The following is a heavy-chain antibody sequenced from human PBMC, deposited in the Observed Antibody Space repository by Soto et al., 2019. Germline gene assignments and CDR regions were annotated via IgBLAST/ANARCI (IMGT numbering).Heavy chain of an antibody. J-gene: IGHJ6*02. CDR1: GFTFDDHA. Sequence: EEQLVESGGGSVQPGRSLRLSCAASGFTFDDHAMHWVRQVPGKGLEWVSGITWHSGSMGYADSVKGRFTISRDNAQNSLYLQMNSLIPEDTALNYCAKDPRKFYYYYTIDLWGQGTTVTVSS. CDR2: ITWHSGSM. V-gene: IGHV3-9*01. CDR3: AKDPRKFYYYYTIDL.